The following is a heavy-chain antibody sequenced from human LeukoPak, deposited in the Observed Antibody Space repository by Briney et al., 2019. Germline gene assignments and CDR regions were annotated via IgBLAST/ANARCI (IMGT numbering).Heavy chain of an antibody. CDR3: ARSSGRLDDAFDI. D-gene: IGHD3-22*01. CDR2: INHSGST. V-gene: IGHV4-34*01. Sequence: SETLSLTCAVYGGSFSGYYWSWIRQPPGKGLEWIGEINHSGSTNYNPSLKSRVTISVDTSKNQFSLKLSSVTAADTAVYYCARSSGRLDDAFDIWGQGTMVTVSS. CDR1: GGSFSGYY. J-gene: IGHJ3*02.